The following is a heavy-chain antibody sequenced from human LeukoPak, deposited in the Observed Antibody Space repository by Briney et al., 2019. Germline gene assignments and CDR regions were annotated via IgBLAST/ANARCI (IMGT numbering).Heavy chain of an antibody. J-gene: IGHJ5*02. CDR2: INSDGSNT. Sequence: GGSLRLSCAASGFTFSSYYMHWVRQAPGKGLVWVSRINSDGSNTIYADSVKGRFTFSRDNAKNTVFLQMNNLRAEDTAVYYCASGGSNLRNWFDPWGQGTLVTVSS. D-gene: IGHD2-15*01. CDR3: ASGGSNLRNWFDP. V-gene: IGHV3-74*01. CDR1: GFTFSSYY.